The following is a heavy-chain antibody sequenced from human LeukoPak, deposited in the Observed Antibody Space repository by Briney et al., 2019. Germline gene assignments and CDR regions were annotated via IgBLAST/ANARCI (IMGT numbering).Heavy chain of an antibody. J-gene: IGHJ4*02. CDR1: GGSISSYY. Sequence: SETLSLTCAVYGGSISSYYWSWIRQPPGKGLEWIGYIYYSGSTNYNPSLKSRVTMSVDTSKNQFSLKLSSVTAADTAVYYCARHGGRGFDYWGQGTLVTVSS. V-gene: IGHV4-59*08. D-gene: IGHD3-16*01. CDR3: ARHGGRGFDY. CDR2: IYYSGST.